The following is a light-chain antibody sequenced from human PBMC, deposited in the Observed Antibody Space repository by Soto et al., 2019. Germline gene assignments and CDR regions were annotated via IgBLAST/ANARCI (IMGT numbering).Light chain of an antibody. V-gene: IGLV2-14*02. J-gene: IGLJ1*01. CDR3: SAYAGSNTFV. CDR2: EVT. Sequence: QSALTQPASVSGSPGQSITISCTGTSSDVGSYNLVSWYQQHPGKAPKLIIYEVTLRPSGVPDRFSGSKSGNTASLTVSGLQADDEADYYCSAYAGSNTFVFGTGTKVTVL. CDR1: SSDVGSYNL.